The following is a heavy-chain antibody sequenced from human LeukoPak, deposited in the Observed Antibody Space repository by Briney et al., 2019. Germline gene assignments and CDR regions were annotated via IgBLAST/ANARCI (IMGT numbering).Heavy chain of an antibody. CDR3: ARGGLSRYGSGFLYYYYGMDV. D-gene: IGHD3-10*01. J-gene: IGHJ6*02. CDR1: GYTFTSYG. Sequence: ASVKVSCKGSGYTFTSYGISWVRQAPGQGLEWMGWISAYNGNTNYAQKLQGRVTMTTDTSTSTAYMELRSLRSDDTAVYYCARGGLSRYGSGFLYYYYGMDVWGQGTTVTVSS. CDR2: ISAYNGNT. V-gene: IGHV1-18*01.